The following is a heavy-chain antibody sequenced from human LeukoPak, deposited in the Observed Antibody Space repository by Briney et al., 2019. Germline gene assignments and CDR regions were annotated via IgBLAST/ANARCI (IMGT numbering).Heavy chain of an antibody. CDR2: IHSSGST. Sequence: SETLSLTCTVSGGSLTSGSYYWTWIRQPAGKRLEWVGRIHSSGSTNYNPSLNSRVTVSADTSNNQFSLKLSSVTAADTAIYYCATSASSGSNYFDPWGQGILVTVSS. CDR3: ATSASSGSNYFDP. V-gene: IGHV4-61*02. D-gene: IGHD4/OR15-4a*01. CDR1: GGSLTSGSYY. J-gene: IGHJ5*02.